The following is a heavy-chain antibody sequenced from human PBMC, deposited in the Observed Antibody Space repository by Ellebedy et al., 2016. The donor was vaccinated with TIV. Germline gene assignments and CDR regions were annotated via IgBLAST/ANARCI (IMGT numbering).Heavy chain of an antibody. CDR3: AKDREDGYQANYDAFDI. Sequence: GESLKISXAASGFTFSTHNMGWVRQAPGKGLEWVSYIGRDSATTYYADSVKGRFTISRDNSKNTLYLQMNSLRAEDTAVYYCAKDREDGYQANYDAFDIWGQGTMVTVSS. J-gene: IGHJ3*02. V-gene: IGHV3-23*01. CDR2: IGRDSATT. D-gene: IGHD5-24*01. CDR1: GFTFSTHN.